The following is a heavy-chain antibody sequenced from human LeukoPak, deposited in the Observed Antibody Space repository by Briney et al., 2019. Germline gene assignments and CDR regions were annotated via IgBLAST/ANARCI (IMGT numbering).Heavy chain of an antibody. D-gene: IGHD1-26*01. CDR3: ARVEWELLGRGFDP. J-gene: IGHJ5*02. CDR1: GFTFSSYG. V-gene: IGHV3-30*02. CDR2: IRYDGSNK. Sequence: GGSLRLSCAASGFTFSSYGMHWVRQAPGKGLEWVAFIRYDGSNKYYADSVKGRFTISRDNSKNTLYLQMNGLRAEDTAVYYCARVEWELLGRGFDPWGQGTLVTVSS.